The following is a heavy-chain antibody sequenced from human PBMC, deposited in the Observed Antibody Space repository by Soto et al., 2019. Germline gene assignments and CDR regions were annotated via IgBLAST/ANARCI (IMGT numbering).Heavy chain of an antibody. CDR2: IPYDGSIE. Sequence: PGGSPRLSCAASGFTFSDSGMHWVRQAPGKGLEWVAHIPYDGSIEYYADSVKSRFTIYRDNSKSTFYVQMNSLRPEDTALYYWVRSSFLCYYYEWFDLCGQGTLVTVSS. J-gene: IGHJ5*02. D-gene: IGHD3-16*01. CDR1: GFTFSDSG. CDR3: VRSSFLCYYYEWFDL. V-gene: IGHV3-30*03.